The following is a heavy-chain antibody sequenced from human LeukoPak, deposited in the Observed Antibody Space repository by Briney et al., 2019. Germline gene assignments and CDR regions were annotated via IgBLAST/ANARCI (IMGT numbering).Heavy chain of an antibody. CDR2: ISSSSSNI. J-gene: IGHJ6*03. Sequence: GGSLRLSCAASGFTFSSYSMNWVRQAPGKGLEWVSYISSSSSNIYYADSVKGRFTISRDNAKNSLYLQMNSLRAEDTAVYYCAREREWLDYYYYYMDVWGKGTTVTVSS. V-gene: IGHV3-48*01. CDR1: GFTFSSYS. D-gene: IGHD3-3*01. CDR3: AREREWLDYYYYYMDV.